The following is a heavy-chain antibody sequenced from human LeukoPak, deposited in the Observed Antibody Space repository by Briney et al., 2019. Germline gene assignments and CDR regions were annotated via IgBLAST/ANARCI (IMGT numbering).Heavy chain of an antibody. V-gene: IGHV3-11*06. CDR1: GLTFSYSY. D-gene: IGHD2-21*01. CDR3: ARVVGDTGHYFDP. Sequence: PGWCLRLSCAASGLTFSYSYMTWIRQSPGQGLEWVSFISIGTSHLKYADSVKGRFTISRDDARNSLYLQMNSLRAEDTAVYYCARVVGDTGHYFDPWGQGTLVTVSS. J-gene: IGHJ4*02. CDR2: ISIGTSHL.